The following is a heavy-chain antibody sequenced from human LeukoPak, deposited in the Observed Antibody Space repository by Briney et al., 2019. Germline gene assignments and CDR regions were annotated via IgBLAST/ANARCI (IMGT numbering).Heavy chain of an antibody. CDR3: AKADIAAAARH. Sequence: GGSLRLSCAASGFTFSNAYMSWVRQAPGKGLEWVSAISGSGGSTYYADSVKGRFTISRDNSKNTLYLQMNSLRAEDTAVYYCAKADIAAAARHWGRGTLVTVSS. D-gene: IGHD6-13*01. J-gene: IGHJ1*01. CDR2: ISGSGGST. V-gene: IGHV3-23*01. CDR1: GFTFSNAY.